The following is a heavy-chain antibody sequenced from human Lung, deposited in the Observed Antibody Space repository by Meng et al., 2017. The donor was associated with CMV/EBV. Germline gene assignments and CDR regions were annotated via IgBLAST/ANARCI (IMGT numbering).Heavy chain of an antibody. J-gene: IGHJ6*02. Sequence: SVKVSCKASGGSFSSYTISWVRQAPGQGLEWMGGIIRVVGKGDCAQKFKGRVTITVDKSTRTVYMELSSLRSEDTAVYYCAGDGGTYDFRDRYYYGLDVWXQGPXVTVSS. CDR2: IIRVVGKG. D-gene: IGHD3-3*01. CDR3: AGDGGTYDFRDRYYYGLDV. V-gene: IGHV1-69*10. CDR1: GGSFSSYT.